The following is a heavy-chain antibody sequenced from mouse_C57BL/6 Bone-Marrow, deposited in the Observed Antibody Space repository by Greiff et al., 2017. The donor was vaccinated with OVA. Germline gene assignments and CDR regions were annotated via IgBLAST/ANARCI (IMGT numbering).Heavy chain of an antibody. V-gene: IGHV1-4*01. D-gene: IGHD1-1*01. CDR3: ARYDYGSSYAY. J-gene: IGHJ3*01. CDR2: INPSSGYT. Sequence: QVHVKQSGAELARPGASVKMSCKASGYTFTSYTMHWVKQRPGQGLEWIGYINPSSGYTKYNQKFKDKATLTADKSSSTAYMQLSSLTSEDSAVYYCARYDYGSSYAYWGQGTLVTVSA. CDR1: GYTFTSYT.